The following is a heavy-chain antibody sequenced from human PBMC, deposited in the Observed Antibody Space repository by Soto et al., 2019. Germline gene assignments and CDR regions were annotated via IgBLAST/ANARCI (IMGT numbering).Heavy chain of an antibody. CDR2: VYWDDDK. CDR1: GFSLTANGVG. V-gene: IGHV2-5*02. J-gene: IGHJ4*02. Sequence: ITLKESGPPLVKPTQTLTLTGSCSGFSLTANGVGVGWVRQPPGLALEWLAMVYWDDDKHYSASLSSRLSINKDTSKSQVVLTMTNMDPVDTGTYYCATFNGSHWGQGALVTVSS. CDR3: ATFNGSH. D-gene: IGHD6-19*01.